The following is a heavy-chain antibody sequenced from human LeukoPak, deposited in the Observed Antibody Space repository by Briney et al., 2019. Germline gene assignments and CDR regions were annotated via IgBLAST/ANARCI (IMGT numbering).Heavy chain of an antibody. CDR2: IYSGGGT. CDR1: GFTVSSNY. V-gene: IGHV3-53*01. J-gene: IGHJ6*03. CDR3: AKGFRYMDV. Sequence: GGSVRLSCAASGFTVSSNYMTWIRQAPGKGLEWVSVIYSGGGTYYADSVKGRFTISKDNSKNTLYLHVIALRAEDTAVYYCAKGFRYMDVWGRGTTVTVSS.